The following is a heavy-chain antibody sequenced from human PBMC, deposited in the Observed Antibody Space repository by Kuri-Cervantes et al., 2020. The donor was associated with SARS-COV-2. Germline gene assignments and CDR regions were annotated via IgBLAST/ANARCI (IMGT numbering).Heavy chain of an antibody. CDR1: GGSISSYY. D-gene: IGHD3-10*01. V-gene: IGHV4-59*05. Sequence: ESLKISCTVSGGSISSYYWSWIRQPAGKGLEWIGSIYYSGSTYYNPSLKSRVTISVDTSKNQFSLKLSSVTAADTAVYYCARNLVWFGELLYPPAGAFDIWGQGTMVTVSS. J-gene: IGHJ3*02. CDR2: IYYSGST. CDR3: ARNLVWFGELLYPPAGAFDI.